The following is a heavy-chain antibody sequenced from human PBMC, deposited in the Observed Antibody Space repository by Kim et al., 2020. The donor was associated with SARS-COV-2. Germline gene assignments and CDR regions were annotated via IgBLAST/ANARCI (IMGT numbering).Heavy chain of an antibody. Sequence: GGSLRLSCAASGFTFSSYAMSWVRQAPGKGLEWVSAISGSGGSTYYADSVKGRFTISRDNSKNTLYLQMNSLRAEDTAVYYCAKGGDYDILTGSLFDYWGQGTLVTVSS. CDR3: AKGGDYDILTGSLFDY. CDR1: GFTFSSYA. J-gene: IGHJ4*02. V-gene: IGHV3-23*01. CDR2: ISGSGGST. D-gene: IGHD3-9*01.